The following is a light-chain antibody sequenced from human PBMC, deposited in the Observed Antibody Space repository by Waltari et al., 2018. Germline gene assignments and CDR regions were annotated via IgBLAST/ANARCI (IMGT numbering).Light chain of an antibody. J-gene: IGKJ1*01. V-gene: IGKV3-20*01. CDR1: QSVSRN. CDR3: QHYVRLPAT. Sequence: EIVLTQSPGTLSLSPGERATLSCRASQSVSRNLAWYQQKPGQAPRLLIYGASTRATGIPERFSGGGSGTDFSLTISRLEPEDFALYYCQHYVRLPATFGQGTKVEIK. CDR2: GAS.